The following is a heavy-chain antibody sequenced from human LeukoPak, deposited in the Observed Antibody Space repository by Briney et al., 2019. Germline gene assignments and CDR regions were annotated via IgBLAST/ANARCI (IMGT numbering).Heavy chain of an antibody. CDR1: GFTFSRYW. D-gene: IGHD3-22*01. CDR2: MNQDGSEI. Sequence: GGSLRLSCVGSGFTFSRYWLNWVRQAPGKGLEWVANMNQDGSEIYYLDSVKGRFTISRDNAKNSVYLQMNGLKAEDTAVYYCAREATMIVVVTNWFDPWGQGTLVTVSS. CDR3: AREATMIVVVTNWFDP. J-gene: IGHJ5*02. V-gene: IGHV3-7*01.